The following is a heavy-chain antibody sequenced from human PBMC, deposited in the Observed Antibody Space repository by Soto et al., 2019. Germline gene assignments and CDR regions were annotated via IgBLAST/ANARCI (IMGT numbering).Heavy chain of an antibody. CDR3: ARDTAGDFDS. J-gene: IGHJ4*02. CDR2: IYHSGRT. CDR1: GGSISGYY. V-gene: IGHV4-59*01. D-gene: IGHD4-17*01. Sequence: SETLSLTCTVSGGSISGYYWSWIRQPPGKGLEWIGYIYHSGRTNYNPSLRSRVTVSVDKSKNQFSLKMSSVTAADTAVYYCARDTAGDFDSWGQGTLVTVSS.